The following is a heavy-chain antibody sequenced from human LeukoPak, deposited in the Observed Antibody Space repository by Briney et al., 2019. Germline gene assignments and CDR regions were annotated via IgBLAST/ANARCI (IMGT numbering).Heavy chain of an antibody. D-gene: IGHD2-2*01. CDR3: AKGKVVPAAPDY. CDR1: GFTFSSYS. V-gene: IGHV3-21*04. CDR2: ISSSSSYI. Sequence: PGGSLRLSCAASGFTFSSYSMNWVRQAPGRGLEWVSSISSSSSYIYYADSVKGRFTISRDNAKNSLYLQMNSLRAEDTAVYYCAKGKVVPAAPDYWGQGTLVTVSS. J-gene: IGHJ4*02.